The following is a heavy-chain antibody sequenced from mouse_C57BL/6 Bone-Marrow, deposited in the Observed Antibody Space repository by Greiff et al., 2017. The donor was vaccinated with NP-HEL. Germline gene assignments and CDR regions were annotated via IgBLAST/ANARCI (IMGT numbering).Heavy chain of an antibody. CDR2: INPSSGYT. CDR1: GYTFTSYW. D-gene: IGHD1-1*01. V-gene: IGHV1-7*01. J-gene: IGHJ3*01. CDR3: AREGLIYYYGSSYITFAY. Sequence: QVQLQQSGAELAKPGASVKLSCKASGYTFTSYWMHWVKQRPGQGLEWIGYINPSSGYTKYNQKFKDKATLTADKSSSTAYMQLSSLTYEDSAVYYCAREGLIYYYGSSYITFAYWGQGTLVTVSA.